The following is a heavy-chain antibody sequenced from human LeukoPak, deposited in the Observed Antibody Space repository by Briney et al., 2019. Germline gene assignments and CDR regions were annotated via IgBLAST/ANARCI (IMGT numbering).Heavy chain of an antibody. CDR1: GGSISSYY. Sequence: SETLSLTCTVSGGSISSYYWSWIRQPPGKGLEWIGYIYYSGSTNYNPSLKSRVTISVDTSKNQFSLKLSSVTAADTAVYYCAKDAYHGRIQLWPHNWFDPWGQGTLVTVSS. V-gene: IGHV4-59*01. D-gene: IGHD5-18*01. CDR2: IYYSGST. J-gene: IGHJ5*02. CDR3: AKDAYHGRIQLWPHNWFDP.